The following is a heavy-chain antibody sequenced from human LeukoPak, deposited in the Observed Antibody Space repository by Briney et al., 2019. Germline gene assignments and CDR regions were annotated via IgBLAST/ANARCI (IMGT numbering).Heavy chain of an antibody. D-gene: IGHD1-1*01. V-gene: IGHV3-53*01. CDR2: VYSGGRT. CDR3: ANWETGTTLYYYGMDV. Sequence: GGSLRLSCAASGFTVSSNSMSWVRQAPGKGLEWVSVVYSGGRTYYADSVKGRFSISRDNSKNTLYLQMNSLRAEDTAVYYCANWETGTTLYYYGMDVWGQGTTVTVS. J-gene: IGHJ6*02. CDR1: GFTVSSNS.